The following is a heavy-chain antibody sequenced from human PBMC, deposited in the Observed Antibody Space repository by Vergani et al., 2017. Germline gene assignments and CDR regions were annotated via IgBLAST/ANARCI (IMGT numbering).Heavy chain of an antibody. Sequence: QMQLVQSGAEVKKPGSSVKVSCKASGGTFSSYAISWVRQAPGQGLEWMGGIIPIFGTANYAQKFQGRVTITADKSTSTAYMELSSLRSEDTAVYYCARGRQRKVVTAIRVGDAFDIWGQGTMVNVSS. V-gene: IGHV1-69*06. CDR3: ARGRQRKVVTAIRVGDAFDI. CDR1: GGTFSSYA. CDR2: IIPIFGTA. D-gene: IGHD2-21*02. J-gene: IGHJ3*02.